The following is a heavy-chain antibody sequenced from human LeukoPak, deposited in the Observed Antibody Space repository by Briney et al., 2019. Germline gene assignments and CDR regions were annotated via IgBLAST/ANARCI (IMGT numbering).Heavy chain of an antibody. Sequence: PGGSLRLSCAVSGFTVSNNYMSWVRQAPGKGLDWVSVIYSGGSTYYADSVKGRFTISRDNSKNTLYLQMNSLRAEDTAVYYCARDYRRLEYWGQGTLVTVSP. CDR1: GFTVSNNY. V-gene: IGHV3-66*02. CDR2: IYSGGST. CDR3: ARDYRRLEY. J-gene: IGHJ4*02. D-gene: IGHD3-10*01.